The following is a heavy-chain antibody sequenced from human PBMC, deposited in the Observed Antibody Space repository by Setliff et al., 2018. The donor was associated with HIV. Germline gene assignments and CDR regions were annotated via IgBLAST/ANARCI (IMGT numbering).Heavy chain of an antibody. CDR2: IYPGDSDT. Sequence: GESLKISCKGSGYVFTTYWIGWVRQVPGKGLEWMGIIYPGDSDTRYSPSFQGQVTISADKSITTAYLQWSSLKASDSAIYYCVVMGASVDMTTVTTFGYFQHWGQGTLVTVSS. CDR1: GYVFTTYW. V-gene: IGHV5-51*01. J-gene: IGHJ1*01. CDR3: VVMGASVDMTTVTTFGYFQH. D-gene: IGHD4-17*01.